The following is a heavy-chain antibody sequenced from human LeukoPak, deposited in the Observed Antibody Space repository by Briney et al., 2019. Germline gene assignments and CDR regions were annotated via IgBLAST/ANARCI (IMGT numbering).Heavy chain of an antibody. D-gene: IGHD6-13*01. V-gene: IGHV3-30-3*01. Sequence: GRSLRLSCAASGFTFSSYAMHWVRQAPGKGLEWVAVISYDGSNKYYADSVKGRFTISRDNSKNTLYLQMNSLRAEDTAVYYCARTQIAAAGSTSYYFDYWGQGTLVTVSS. CDR1: GFTFSSYA. J-gene: IGHJ4*02. CDR3: ARTQIAAAGSTSYYFDY. CDR2: ISYDGSNK.